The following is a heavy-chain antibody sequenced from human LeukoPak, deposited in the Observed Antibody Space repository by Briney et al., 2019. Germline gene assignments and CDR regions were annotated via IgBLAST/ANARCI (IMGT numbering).Heavy chain of an antibody. Sequence: PGGSLRLSCAASGFTFSSYAMHWVRQAPGKGLEWVSGISGSGGSTYYADSVKGRFTISRDNSKNTLYLQMNSLRAEDTAVYYCAKLLLWFGELLGGSNWFDPWGQGTLVTVSS. J-gene: IGHJ5*02. D-gene: IGHD3-10*01. CDR3: AKLLLWFGELLGGSNWFDP. CDR1: GFTFSSYA. V-gene: IGHV3-23*01. CDR2: ISGSGGST.